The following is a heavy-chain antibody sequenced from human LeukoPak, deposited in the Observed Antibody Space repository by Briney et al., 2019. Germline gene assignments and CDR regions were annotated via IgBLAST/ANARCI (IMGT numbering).Heavy chain of an antibody. D-gene: IGHD2-2*01. Sequence: PGGSQRLSCAASGFTFSSYAMHWVRQAPGKGLEWVAVISYDGSNKYYADSVKGRFTISRDNSKNTLYLQMNSLRAEDTAVYYCAKDYRSPVVVPATFDYWGQGTLVTVSS. V-gene: IGHV3-30-3*01. CDR1: GFTFSSYA. CDR3: AKDYRSPVVVPATFDY. J-gene: IGHJ4*02. CDR2: ISYDGSNK.